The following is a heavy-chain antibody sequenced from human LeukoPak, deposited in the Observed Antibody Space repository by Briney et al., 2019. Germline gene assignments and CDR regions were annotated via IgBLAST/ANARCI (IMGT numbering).Heavy chain of an antibody. CDR3: AKDGDRGEDHYFDY. CDR1: GFTFSSYA. V-gene: IGHV3-23*01. J-gene: IGHJ4*02. D-gene: IGHD3-10*01. Sequence: GRSLRLSCAASGFTFSSYAMSWVRQAPGKGLEWVSAISGSGGSTYYADSVKGRFTISRDNSKNTLYLQMNSLRAEDTAVYYCAKDGDRGEDHYFDYWGQGTLVTVSS. CDR2: ISGSGGST.